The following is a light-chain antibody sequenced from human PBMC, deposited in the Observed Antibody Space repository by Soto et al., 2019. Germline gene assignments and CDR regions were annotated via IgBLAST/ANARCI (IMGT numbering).Light chain of an antibody. Sequence: QSALTQPPSASGTPGQRVTISCSGSNSNIGSNTVNWYQQLPGTAPKLLIYYDNLRPSGVPDRISGSKSGTSASLAISGLQSDDEADYYCAAWDDSLNGYVFGTGTKVTVL. J-gene: IGLJ1*01. V-gene: IGLV1-44*01. CDR1: NSNIGSNT. CDR2: YDN. CDR3: AAWDDSLNGYV.